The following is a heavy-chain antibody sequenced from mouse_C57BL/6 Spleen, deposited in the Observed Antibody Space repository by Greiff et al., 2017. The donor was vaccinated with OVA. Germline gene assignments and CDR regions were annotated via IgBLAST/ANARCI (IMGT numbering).Heavy chain of an antibody. D-gene: IGHD2-2*01. Sequence: VQLQQSGPGLVQPSQSLSITCTVSGFSLTSYGVHWVRQSPGKGLEWLGVIWSGGSTDYTAAFISRLSISKDNSKSQVFFKMNSLQADDTAIYYCARGDGYGGAWFAYWGQGTLVTVSA. CDR3: ARGDGYGGAWFAY. CDR1: GFSLTSYG. J-gene: IGHJ3*01. CDR2: IWSGGST. V-gene: IGHV2-2*01.